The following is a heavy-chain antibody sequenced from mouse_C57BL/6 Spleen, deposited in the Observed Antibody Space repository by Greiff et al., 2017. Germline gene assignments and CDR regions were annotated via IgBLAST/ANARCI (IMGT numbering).Heavy chain of an antibody. CDR1: GYTFTGYW. J-gene: IGHJ2*01. V-gene: IGHV1-9*01. Sequence: VKLQQSGAELMKPGASVKLSCKATGYTFTGYWIEWVKQRPGHGLEWIGEILPGSGSTNYNEKFKGKATFTADTSSNTAYMQLSSLTTEDSAIYYCARKGYYYGSSLHFDYWGQGTTLTVSS. D-gene: IGHD1-1*01. CDR3: ARKGYYYGSSLHFDY. CDR2: ILPGSGST.